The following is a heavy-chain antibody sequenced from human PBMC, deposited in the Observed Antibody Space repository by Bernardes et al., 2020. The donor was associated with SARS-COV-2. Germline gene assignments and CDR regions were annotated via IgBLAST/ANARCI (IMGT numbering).Heavy chain of an antibody. D-gene: IGHD3-10*01. CDR3: AREVPGGITMYFDY. V-gene: IGHV3-53*01. CDR1: GFTVRSTY. Sequence: VRSLMGSCAASGFTVRSTYMSWVRQAPGPGLEWVSVIYSGGSTYYADSVKGRFTISRDNSKNTLYLQMNSLRAEDTAVYYCAREVPGGITMYFDYWGQGTLVTVSS. J-gene: IGHJ4*02. CDR2: IYSGGST.